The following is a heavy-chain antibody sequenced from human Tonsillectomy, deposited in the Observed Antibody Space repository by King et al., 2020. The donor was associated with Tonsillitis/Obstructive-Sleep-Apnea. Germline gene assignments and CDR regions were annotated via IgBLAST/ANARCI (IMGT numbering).Heavy chain of an antibody. CDR1: GFTLSKFE. CDR3: ARTYYYDSRGYYFDAFDI. J-gene: IGHJ3*02. D-gene: IGHD3-22*01. CDR2: ISSSGSTI. V-gene: IGHV3-48*03. Sequence: QLVQSGGGLVQPGGSLRLSCAASGFTLSKFEMNWVRQAPGKGLQWVSYISSSGSTIYYADSVKGRFTISRDNAKNSLYLQMNSLRAEDTTVYYCARTYYYDSRGYYFDAFDIWGQGTMVTASS.